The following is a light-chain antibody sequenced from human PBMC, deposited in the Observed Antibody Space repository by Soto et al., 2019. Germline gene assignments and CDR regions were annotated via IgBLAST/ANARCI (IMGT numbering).Light chain of an antibody. V-gene: IGLV2-23*01. J-gene: IGLJ2*01. CDR3: CSSAGDTLVV. CDR1: CSDVGSYNT. CDR2: EDT. Sequence: QSVLTQPASVSGSPGQSITISCTGTCSDVGSYNTVSWYQQHPGKAPKLMIFEDTERPSGVSHRFSASKSGNTAYLSISGLQAEDEAYYYCCSSAGDTLVVFGGGTKLTVL.